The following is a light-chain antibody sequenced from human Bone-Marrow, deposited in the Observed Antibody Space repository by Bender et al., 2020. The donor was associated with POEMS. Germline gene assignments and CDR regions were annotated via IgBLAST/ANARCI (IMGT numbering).Light chain of an antibody. CDR1: SSNTGSGYD. V-gene: IGLV1-40*01. Sequence: QSVLTQPPSVSGAPGQRVTISCTGSSSNTGSGYDINWYQHLPGTAPKLLIYGYNNRPSGVPDRFSGSKSGTSASLAITGLQAEDESDYYCCSYKPIVVFGGGTKLTVL. J-gene: IGLJ2*01. CDR3: CSYKPIVV. CDR2: GYN.